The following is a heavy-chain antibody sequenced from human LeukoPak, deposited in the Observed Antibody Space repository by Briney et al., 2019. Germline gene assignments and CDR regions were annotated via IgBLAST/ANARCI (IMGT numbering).Heavy chain of an antibody. CDR2: IKQDGSEK. CDR1: GFTFSSYW. V-gene: IGHV3-7*01. Sequence: GGSLRLSCAASGFTFSSYWMSWVRQAPGKGLEWVANIKQDGSEKYYVDSVKGRFTISRDNAKNSLYLQMNSLRAEDTAVYYCARGSFGAYYYYYMDVWGKGTTVTVSS. D-gene: IGHD3-10*01. J-gene: IGHJ6*03. CDR3: ARGSFGAYYYYYMDV.